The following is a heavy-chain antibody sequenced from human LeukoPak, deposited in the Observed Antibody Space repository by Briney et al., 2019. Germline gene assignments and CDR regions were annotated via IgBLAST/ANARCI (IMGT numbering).Heavy chain of an antibody. Sequence: GRSLRLSCAASGFTFSSYAMHWVRQAPGKGLEWVAVISYDGSNKYYADSVKGRFTISRDNSKNTLYLQMNSLRAEDTAVYYCARTGDYYGSGSYYNPTHFDYWGQGTLVTVSS. J-gene: IGHJ4*02. CDR3: ARTGDYYGSGSYYNPTHFDY. D-gene: IGHD3-10*01. CDR2: ISYDGSNK. CDR1: GFTFSSYA. V-gene: IGHV3-30-3*01.